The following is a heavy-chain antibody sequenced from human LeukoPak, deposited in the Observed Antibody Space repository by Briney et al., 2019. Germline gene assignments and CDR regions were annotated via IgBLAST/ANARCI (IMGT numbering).Heavy chain of an antibody. V-gene: IGHV1-8*01. CDR2: INPHSGNT. D-gene: IGHD5-12*01. J-gene: IGHJ6*02. Sequence: ASVKVSCKASGYTFINFDISWVRQATGQGLEWMGRINPHSGNTGYAQKFQGRVTTTLNTSISTVYMELRSLTSEDTAVYFCASRQYSGSDVYYYALNVWGQGTTVTVS. CDR1: GYTFINFD. CDR3: ASRQYSGSDVYYYALNV.